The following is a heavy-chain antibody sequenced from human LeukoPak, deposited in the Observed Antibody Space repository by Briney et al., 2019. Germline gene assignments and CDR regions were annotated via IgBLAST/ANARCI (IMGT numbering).Heavy chain of an antibody. J-gene: IGHJ4*02. Sequence: ASVKVSCKASGGTFSSYAISWVRQAPGQGLEWMGGIIPIFGTANYAQKFQGRVTITTDESTSTAYMELSSLRSEDTAVYYCATSPPNWGFDNWGQGTLVTVSS. CDR1: GGTFSSYA. D-gene: IGHD7-27*01. CDR2: IIPIFGTA. CDR3: ATSPPNWGFDN. V-gene: IGHV1-69*05.